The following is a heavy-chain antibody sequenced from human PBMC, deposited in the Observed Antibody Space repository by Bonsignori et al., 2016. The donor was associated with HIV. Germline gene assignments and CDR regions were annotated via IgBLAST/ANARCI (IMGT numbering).Heavy chain of an antibody. V-gene: IGHV5-51*01. Sequence: GESLKISCKGSGYSFTSYWIGWVRQMPGKGLEWMGIIYPGDSDTRYSPSFQGQVTISADKSISTAYLQWSSLKASDTAMYYCARQPVEMATIGAGYFDYWGQGTLVTVSS. CDR3: ARQPVEMATIGAGYFDY. CDR2: IYPGDSDT. D-gene: IGHD5-24*01. CDR1: GYSFTSYW. J-gene: IGHJ4*02.